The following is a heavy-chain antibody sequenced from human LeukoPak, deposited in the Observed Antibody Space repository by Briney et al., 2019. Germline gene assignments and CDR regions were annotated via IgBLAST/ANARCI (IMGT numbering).Heavy chain of an antibody. J-gene: IGHJ4*02. V-gene: IGHV4-31*03. D-gene: IGHD5-12*01. Sequence: SETLSLTCTVSGGSISSGGYYWSWIRQHPGKGLEWVGYIYYSGSTYYNPSLKSRVTISVDTSKNQFSLKLSSVTAADTAVYYCARGGSGYDLGYWGQGTLVTVSS. CDR3: ARGGSGYDLGY. CDR1: GGSISSGGYY. CDR2: IYYSGST.